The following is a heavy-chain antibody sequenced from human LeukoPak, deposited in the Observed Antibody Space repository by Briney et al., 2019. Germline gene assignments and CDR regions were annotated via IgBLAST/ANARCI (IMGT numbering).Heavy chain of an antibody. CDR3: ARDDPSMIAALHY. Sequence: GGSLRLSCAASGFTFSDYRMNWVRQAPGKGLEWVSSISGTSTNIYYADSVKGRFTISRDNAKNSVYLQMNSLRAEDTAVYYCARDDPSMIAALHYWGLGTLVTVSS. CDR2: ISGTSTNI. CDR1: GFTFSDYR. V-gene: IGHV3-21*01. D-gene: IGHD6-6*01. J-gene: IGHJ4*02.